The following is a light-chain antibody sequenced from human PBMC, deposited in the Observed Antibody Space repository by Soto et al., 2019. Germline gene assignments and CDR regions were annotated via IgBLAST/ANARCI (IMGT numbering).Light chain of an antibody. CDR2: GAS. CDR1: QSVTSTY. V-gene: IGKV3-20*01. Sequence: EIVLTQSPGTLSLSPGERATLSCRASQSVTSTYLAWYRHKPGQAPRLLIYGASFRATGIPDRFSGSGSGTEFSLTISGLEPEDFAVYYCQQYGSSQYTFGQGTKLEIK. CDR3: QQYGSSQYT. J-gene: IGKJ2*01.